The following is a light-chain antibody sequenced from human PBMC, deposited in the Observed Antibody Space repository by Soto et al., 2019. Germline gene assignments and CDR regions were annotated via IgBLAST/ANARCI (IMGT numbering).Light chain of an antibody. V-gene: IGLV2-14*01. Sequence: QSALTQPASVSGSPGQSITISCTGTSSDVGGYNYVSWYQQYPGKAPKVMIYDVTNRPSGVSNRFSGSRSGNTASLTISGLQAEDEDDYYCCSFTTSSTYVFGTGTKVTVL. CDR3: CSFTTSSTYV. CDR2: DVT. CDR1: SSDVGGYNY. J-gene: IGLJ1*01.